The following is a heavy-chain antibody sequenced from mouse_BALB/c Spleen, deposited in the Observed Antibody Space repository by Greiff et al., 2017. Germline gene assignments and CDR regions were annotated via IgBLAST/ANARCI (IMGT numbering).Heavy chain of an antibody. CDR2: ISSGGST. Sequence: EVQRVESGGGLVKPGGSLKLSCAASGFTFSSYAMSWVRQTPEKRLEWVASISSGGSTYYPDSVKGRFTISRDNARNILYLQMSSLRSEDTAMYYCARGDPYYFDYWGQGTTLTVSS. V-gene: IGHV5-6-5*01. CDR3: ARGDPYYFDY. J-gene: IGHJ2*01. CDR1: GFTFSSYA.